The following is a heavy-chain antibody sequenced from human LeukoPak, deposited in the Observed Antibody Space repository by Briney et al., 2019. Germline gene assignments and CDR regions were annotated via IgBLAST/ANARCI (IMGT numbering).Heavy chain of an antibody. J-gene: IGHJ4*02. CDR3: ATYRQVLLPFES. D-gene: IGHD2-8*02. CDR2: ISSSGSTI. CDR1: GFTFSSYE. Sequence: PGGSLRLSCAASGFTFSSYEMSWVRQAPGKGLEWVSYISSSGSTIYYADSVKGRFTISRDNAKNSLYLQMNSLRAEDTAIYYCATYRQVLLPFESWGQGTLVTVSS. V-gene: IGHV3-48*03.